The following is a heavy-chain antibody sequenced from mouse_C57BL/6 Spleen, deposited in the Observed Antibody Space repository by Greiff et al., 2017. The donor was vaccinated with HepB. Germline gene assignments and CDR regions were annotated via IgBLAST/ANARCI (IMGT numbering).Heavy chain of an antibody. CDR3: ERKGYSVGAWFAY. CDR2: INPNNGGT. V-gene: IGHV1-26*01. J-gene: IGHJ3*01. CDR1: GYTFTDYY. D-gene: IGHD3-1*01. Sequence: EVQLQQSGPELVKPGASVKISCKASGYTFTDYYMNWVKQSHGKSLEWIGDINPNNGGTSYNQKFKGKATLTVDKSSSTAYMELRSLTSEDSAVYYCERKGYSVGAWFAYWGQGTLVTVSA.